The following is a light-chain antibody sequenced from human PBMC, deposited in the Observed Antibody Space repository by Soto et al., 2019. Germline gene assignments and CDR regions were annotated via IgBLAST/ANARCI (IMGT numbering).Light chain of an antibody. J-gene: IGLJ2*01. CDR2: EVT. CDR1: RSDVGSYNL. V-gene: IGLV2-23*02. CDR3: CSYAGSSTLL. Sequence: QSALTQPASVSGSPGQSITISCTGARSDVGSYNLVSWYQQHPGIAPKLIIYEVTKRPSGVSNRFSGSKSGNTASLTISGLQAEDESDYYFCSYAGSSTLLFGGGTRVTV.